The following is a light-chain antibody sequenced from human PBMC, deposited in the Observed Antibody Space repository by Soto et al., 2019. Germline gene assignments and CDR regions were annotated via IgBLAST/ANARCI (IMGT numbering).Light chain of an antibody. CDR1: EDISSY. Sequence: DIQFTQSPSSLSASVGDRVTFTCRASEDISSYLAWYQQKPGTAPKLLIYAASALHSGVPSRFSGSGSGTDFTLTISSLQPEDFAIYFCQQLKNYPITVGQGTRLEI. CDR3: QQLKNYPIT. CDR2: AAS. J-gene: IGKJ5*01. V-gene: IGKV1-9*01.